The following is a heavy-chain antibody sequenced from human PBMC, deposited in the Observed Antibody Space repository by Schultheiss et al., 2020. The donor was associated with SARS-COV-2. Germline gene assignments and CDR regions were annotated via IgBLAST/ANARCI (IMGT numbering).Heavy chain of an antibody. CDR3: ASHSTIFGVVPYYYYGMDV. Sequence: GESLKISCAASGFTFSSYAMHWVRQAPGKGLEWVAVISYDGSNKYYADSVKGRFTISRDNSKNTLYLQMNSLRAEDTAVYYCASHSTIFGVVPYYYYGMDVWGQGTTVTVSS. CDR2: ISYDGSNK. CDR1: GFTFSSYA. D-gene: IGHD3-3*01. J-gene: IGHJ6*02. V-gene: IGHV3-30*04.